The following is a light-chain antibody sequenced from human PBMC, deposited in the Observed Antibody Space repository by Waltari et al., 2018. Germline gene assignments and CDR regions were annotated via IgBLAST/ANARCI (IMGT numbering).Light chain of an antibody. V-gene: IGKV3-15*01. CDR2: DIS. J-gene: IGKJ4*01. CDR3: QQYDSWPQT. CDR1: QSVDYK. Sequence: EVVMTQSPATLSVSQGERATLFCRTSQSVDYKLAWYQHKPGQAPRLLIYDISTRIPGIPARFSGGGSGTLFTLTISSLQSEDFAVYYCQQYDSWPQTFGGGTKVEIK.